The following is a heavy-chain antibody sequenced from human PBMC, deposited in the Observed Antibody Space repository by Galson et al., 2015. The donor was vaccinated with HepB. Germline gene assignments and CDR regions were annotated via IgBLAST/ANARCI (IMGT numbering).Heavy chain of an antibody. CDR3: ARGGVGQRDKGGRHYYMDV. CDR1: GDSFSSSNYY. Sequence: TLSLTCSVSGDSFSSSNYYWTWIRHHPGKGLEWIGYIYYTGSTYYNPSLKSRLIISLDTSESQFSLRLSSVTAADTAVYYCARGGVGQRDKGGRHYYMDVWGKGTTVTVSS. D-gene: IGHD1-1*01. CDR2: IYYTGST. J-gene: IGHJ6*03. V-gene: IGHV4-31*03.